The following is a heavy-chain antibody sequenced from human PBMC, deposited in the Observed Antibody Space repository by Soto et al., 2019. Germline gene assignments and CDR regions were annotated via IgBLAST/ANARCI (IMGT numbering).Heavy chain of an antibody. CDR3: TTDYVEMATITMDY. V-gene: IGHV3-15*01. J-gene: IGHJ4*02. CDR1: GFTFSNAW. D-gene: IGHD5-12*01. Sequence: GGSLRLSCXASGFTFSNAWMSWVRQAPGKGLEWVGRIKSKTDGGTTDYAAPVKGRFTISRDDSKNTLYLQMNSLKTEDTAVYYCTTDYVEMATITMDYWGQGTLVTVSS. CDR2: IKSKTDGGTT.